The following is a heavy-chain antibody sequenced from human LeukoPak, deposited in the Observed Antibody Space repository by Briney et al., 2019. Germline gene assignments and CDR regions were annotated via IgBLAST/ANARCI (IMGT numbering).Heavy chain of an antibody. V-gene: IGHV1-3*01. CDR3: ARGSGSYGGTVYYFDY. D-gene: IGHD1-26*01. CDR1: GYTFTSYA. Sequence: ASVKVSCKASGYTFTSYAMHWVRQAPGQRLEWMGWINAGNGNTKYSQKFQGRVTITRDTSASTGYMELSSLRSEDTAVYYCARGSGSYGGTVYYFDYWGQGTLVTVSS. CDR2: INAGNGNT. J-gene: IGHJ4*02.